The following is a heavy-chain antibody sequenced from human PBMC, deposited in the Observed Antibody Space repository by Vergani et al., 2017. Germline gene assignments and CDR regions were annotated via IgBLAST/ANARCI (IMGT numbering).Heavy chain of an antibody. V-gene: IGHV2-26*01. CDR3: ARIREDCSGGSCYLNAFDI. CDR2: IFSNDEK. Sequence: QVTLKESGPVLVKPTETLTLTCTVSGFSLSNARMGVSWIRQPPGKALEWLAHIFSNDEKSYSTSLKSRLTISKGTAKSQVVLTMTNMDPVDTATYYCARIREDCSGGSCYLNAFDIWGQGTMVTVSS. J-gene: IGHJ3*02. D-gene: IGHD2-15*01. CDR1: GFSLSNARMG.